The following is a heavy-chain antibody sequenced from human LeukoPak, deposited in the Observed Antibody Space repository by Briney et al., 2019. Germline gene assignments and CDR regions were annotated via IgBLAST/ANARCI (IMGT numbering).Heavy chain of an antibody. D-gene: IGHD2-8*01. CDR2: ISSSGSTI. CDR1: GFSFSSYE. J-gene: IGHJ4*02. CDR3: ARDYYWYDY. V-gene: IGHV3-48*03. Sequence: GGSLRLSCAASGFSFSSYEMNWVRQAPGKGLEWVSYISSSGSTINYADSVKGRLTISRDNAKNSLYLQMNSLRAEDTAVYYCARDYYWYDYWGQGTLVTVSS.